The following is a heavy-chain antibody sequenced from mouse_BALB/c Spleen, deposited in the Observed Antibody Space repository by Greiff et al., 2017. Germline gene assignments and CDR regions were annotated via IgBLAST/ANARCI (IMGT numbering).Heavy chain of an antibody. D-gene: IGHD1-2*01. Sequence: EVMLVESGGDLVKPGGSLKLSCAASGFTFSSYGMSWVRQTPDKRLEWVATISSGGSYTYYPDSVKGRFTISRDNAKNTLYLQMSSLKSEDTAMYYCARQEGIHYYGYGFAYWGQGTLVTVSA. CDR1: GFTFSSYG. CDR2: ISSGGSYT. V-gene: IGHV5-6*01. CDR3: ARQEGIHYYGYGFAY. J-gene: IGHJ3*01.